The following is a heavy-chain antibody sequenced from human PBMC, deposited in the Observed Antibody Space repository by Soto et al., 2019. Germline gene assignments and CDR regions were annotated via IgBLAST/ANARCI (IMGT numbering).Heavy chain of an antibody. D-gene: IGHD1-26*01. J-gene: IGHJ4*02. CDR1: GGSVSSGSYY. CDR3: ARVGASGSYSGEGADFDY. CDR2: IYYSGST. V-gene: IGHV4-61*01. Sequence: SETLSLTCTVSGGSVSSGSYYWSWIRQPPGKGLEGIGYIYYSGSTNYNPSLKSRVTISVDTSKNQFSLKLSSVTAADTAVYYCARVGASGSYSGEGADFDYWGQGPLVTVSS.